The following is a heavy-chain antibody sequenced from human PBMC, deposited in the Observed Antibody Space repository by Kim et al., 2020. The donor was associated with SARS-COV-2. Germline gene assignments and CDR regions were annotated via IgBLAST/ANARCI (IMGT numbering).Heavy chain of an antibody. Sequence: GGSLRLSCAASGFTFDDYAMHWVRQAPGKGLEWVSGISWNSGSIGYADSVKGRFTISRDNAKNSLYLQMNSLRAEDTALYYCAKAEDWYFDLWGRGTLVT. J-gene: IGHJ2*01. V-gene: IGHV3-9*01. CDR1: GFTFDDYA. CDR3: AKAEDWYFDL. CDR2: ISWNSGSI.